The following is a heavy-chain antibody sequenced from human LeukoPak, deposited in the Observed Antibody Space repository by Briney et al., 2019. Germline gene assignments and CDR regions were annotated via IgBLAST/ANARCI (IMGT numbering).Heavy chain of an antibody. CDR2: VYYTGST. Sequence: LRLSCAASGVTFSNSGMHWIRQPPGKGLEWIGGVYYTGSTYYNPSLQSRITVSVDTSKNQFSLKMRSVTAAETAVYHCVRHHKYCSSTTCYEVGDTTDELALWGLGTMVTVYS. CDR1: GVTFSNSG. D-gene: IGHD2-2*01. CDR3: VRHHKYCSSTTCYEVGDTTDELAL. V-gene: IGHV4-39*01. J-gene: IGHJ3*01.